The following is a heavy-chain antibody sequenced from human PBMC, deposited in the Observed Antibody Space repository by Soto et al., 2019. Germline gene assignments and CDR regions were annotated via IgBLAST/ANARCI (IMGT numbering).Heavy chain of an antibody. V-gene: IGHV4-34*01. CDR1: GGSFSGYY. CDR3: ARGSVWFGEYSIDY. J-gene: IGHJ4*02. Sequence: SETLSLTCAVYGGSFSGYYWSWIRHPPGKGLEWIGEIDHSGSTNYNPSLKSRVTISVDTSKNQFSLKLSSVTAADTAVYYCARGSVWFGEYSIDYWGQGTLVTVSS. D-gene: IGHD3-10*01. CDR2: IDHSGST.